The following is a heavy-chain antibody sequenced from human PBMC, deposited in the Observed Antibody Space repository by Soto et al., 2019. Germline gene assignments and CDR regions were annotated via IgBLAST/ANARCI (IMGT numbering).Heavy chain of an antibody. J-gene: IGHJ4*02. CDR1: EFTFSSYV. CDR3: AKGSASARPYYFDF. CDR2: ISGSTTST. D-gene: IGHD6-6*01. Sequence: GGSLRLSCAASEFTFSSYVMSWVRQAPGKGLEWVAAISGSTTSTYYADSVKGRFTISRDHSKETLYLQMSSLRAEDTALYFCAKGSASARPYYFDFWGQGTLVTVSS. V-gene: IGHV3-23*01.